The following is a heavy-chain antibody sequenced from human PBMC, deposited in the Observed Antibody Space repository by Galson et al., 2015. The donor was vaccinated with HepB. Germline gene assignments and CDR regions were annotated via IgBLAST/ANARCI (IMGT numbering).Heavy chain of an antibody. D-gene: IGHD3-22*01. CDR2: TSYDEMYK. J-gene: IGHJ4*02. Sequence: SLRLSCAASGFTFTNYTMHWVRQAPGKGLEWVAVTSYDEMYKYYTDSVRGRFTISRDNSKNTLYLQMSSLRTEDTAVYYCAREPRSKRYYYESRTSGPVSCGGAGSLVPLSS. V-gene: IGHV3-30*04. CDR3: AREPRSKRYYYESRTSGPVSC. CDR1: GFTFTNYT.